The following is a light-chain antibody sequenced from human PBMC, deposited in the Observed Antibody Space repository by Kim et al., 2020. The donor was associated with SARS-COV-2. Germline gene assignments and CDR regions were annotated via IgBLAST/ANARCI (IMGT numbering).Light chain of an antibody. Sequence: EIVLTQSPGTLSLSPGERVTLSCRASQSVGSNYLAWYQQKPGQAPRLLIYGASSRAAGIPDRFSGSGSGTDFTLTISGLEPEDFALYFCQQYSRSSITFGQGTRLDIK. CDR1: QSVGSNY. CDR3: QQYSRSSIT. CDR2: GAS. V-gene: IGKV3-20*01. J-gene: IGKJ5*01.